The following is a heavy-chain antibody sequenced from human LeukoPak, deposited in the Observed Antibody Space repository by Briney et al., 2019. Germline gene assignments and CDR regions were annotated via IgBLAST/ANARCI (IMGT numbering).Heavy chain of an antibody. CDR3: ARDSLVVVPAAITFDY. D-gene: IGHD2-2*01. CDR1: GFTFSSYG. J-gene: IGHJ4*02. Sequence: GGSLRLSCAASGFTFSSYGMHWVRQAPGKGLEWVAFIRYDGSNKYYADSVKGRFTISRDNSKNTLYLQMNSLRAEDTAVYYCARDSLVVVPAAITFDYWGQGTLVTVSS. V-gene: IGHV3-30*02. CDR2: IRYDGSNK.